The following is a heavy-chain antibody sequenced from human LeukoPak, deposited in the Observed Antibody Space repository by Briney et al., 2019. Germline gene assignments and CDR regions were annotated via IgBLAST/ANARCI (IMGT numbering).Heavy chain of an antibody. CDR1: GYSFTNNW. Sequence: GESLKISCKGSGYSFTNNWIGWVRQMPGKGLEWMGIIYPGDSGTRYSPSFQGQVTISADKSISTAYLQWSSLKASDTAMYYCASMGDQSGSSSTFDYWGQGTLVTVSS. J-gene: IGHJ4*02. V-gene: IGHV5-51*01. CDR3: ASMGDQSGSSSTFDY. D-gene: IGHD6-6*01. CDR2: IYPGDSGT.